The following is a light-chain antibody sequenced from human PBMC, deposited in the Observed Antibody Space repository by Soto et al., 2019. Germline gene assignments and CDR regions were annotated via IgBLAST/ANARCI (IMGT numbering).Light chain of an antibody. J-gene: IGKJ4*01. CDR3: QQSDNLPPT. CDR2: DAS. CDR1: QDISNY. V-gene: IGKV1-33*01. Sequence: DIQMTQSPSSLATSVGDRVTITCQASQDISNYVKWYQQKAGTAPKLLIYDASNLETGVPSRFSGSGSGTDFTFTISRLPPEDIATYYCQQSDNLPPTFGGGTKVEIK.